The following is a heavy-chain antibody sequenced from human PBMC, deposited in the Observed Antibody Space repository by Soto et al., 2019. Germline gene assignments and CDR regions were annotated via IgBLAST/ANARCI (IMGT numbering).Heavy chain of an antibody. D-gene: IGHD2-15*01. V-gene: IGHV3-64*02. CDR1: GFTFSRYW. Sequence: GGSFKLSCAASGFTFSRYWMSWVRQAPGKGLEYVAAISSNGGSTYYVDSVEGRFTISRDNSKNTLYLQMNSLRAEDTAVYYCAKSPSYSPLYYFDYWGQGTLVTVSS. J-gene: IGHJ4*02. CDR2: ISSNGGST. CDR3: AKSPSYSPLYYFDY.